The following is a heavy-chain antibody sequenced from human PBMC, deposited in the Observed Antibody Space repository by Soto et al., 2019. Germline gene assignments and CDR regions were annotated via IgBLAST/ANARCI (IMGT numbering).Heavy chain of an antibody. Sequence: SETLSLTCAVYGGSFSGYYWSWIRQPPGKGLEWIGEINHSGSTNYNPSLKSRVTISVDTSKNQFSLKLSSVTAADTAVYYCAREMVRGVIITRYRTYNWFDPWGQGTLVTVSS. CDR3: AREMVRGVIITRYRTYNWFDP. D-gene: IGHD3-10*01. J-gene: IGHJ5*02. CDR1: GGSFSGYY. CDR2: INHSGST. V-gene: IGHV4-34*01.